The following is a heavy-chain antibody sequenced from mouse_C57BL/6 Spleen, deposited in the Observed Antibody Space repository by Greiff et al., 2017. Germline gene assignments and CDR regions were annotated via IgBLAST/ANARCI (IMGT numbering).Heavy chain of an antibody. Sequence: EVHLVESGGGLVKPGGSLKLSCAASGFTFSDYGMHWVRQAPEKGLEWVAYISSGSSTIYYADTVKGRFTISRDNAKNTLFLQMTSLRSEDTAMYYCAREIYYYGSSYETGAMDYWGQGTSVTVSS. V-gene: IGHV5-17*01. D-gene: IGHD1-1*01. CDR3: AREIYYYGSSYETGAMDY. CDR1: GFTFSDYG. J-gene: IGHJ4*01. CDR2: ISSGSSTI.